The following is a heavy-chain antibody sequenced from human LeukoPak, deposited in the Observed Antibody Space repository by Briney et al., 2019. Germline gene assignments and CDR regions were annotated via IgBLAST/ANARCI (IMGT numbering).Heavy chain of an antibody. J-gene: IGHJ4*02. D-gene: IGHD3-22*01. CDR3: AKAGHDSSGYCDY. CDR2: ISGSGGST. V-gene: IGHV3-23*01. Sequence: GGSLRLSCAASGFTFSSYAMSWVRQAPGKGLEWVSAISGSGGSTYYADSVKGRFTISRENSKNTLYLQMNSLRAEDTAVYYCAKAGHDSSGYCDYWGQGTLVTVSS. CDR1: GFTFSSYA.